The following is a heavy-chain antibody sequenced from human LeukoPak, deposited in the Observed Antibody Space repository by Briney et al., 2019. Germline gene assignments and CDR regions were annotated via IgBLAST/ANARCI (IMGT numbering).Heavy chain of an antibody. CDR3: ARHVYSYGWEGDY. CDR1: GGSISSSSYY. V-gene: IGHV4-39*01. D-gene: IGHD5-18*01. Sequence: KPSETLSLTCTVSGGSISSSSYYWGWIRQPPGTGLEWIGSTYYSGSTYYDPSLKSRVTISVDTSKNQFSLKLRSVTAADMAVYYCARHVYSYGWEGDYWGQGTLVTVSS. CDR2: TYYSGST. J-gene: IGHJ4*02.